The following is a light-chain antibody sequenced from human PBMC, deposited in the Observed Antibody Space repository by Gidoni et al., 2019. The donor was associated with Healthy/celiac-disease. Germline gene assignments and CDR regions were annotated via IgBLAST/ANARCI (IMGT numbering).Light chain of an antibody. V-gene: IGKV3-15*01. CDR1: QSVSSN. CDR3: QQYNNWPPWT. CDR2: GAS. J-gene: IGKJ1*01. Sequence: IVMTQSPATLSVSPGERATLSCRASQSVSSNLAWYQQKPGQAPSLLIYGASTRATSIPARFSGSGSGTEFTLTISSLQSEDFAVYYCQQYNNWPPWTFGQGTKVEIK.